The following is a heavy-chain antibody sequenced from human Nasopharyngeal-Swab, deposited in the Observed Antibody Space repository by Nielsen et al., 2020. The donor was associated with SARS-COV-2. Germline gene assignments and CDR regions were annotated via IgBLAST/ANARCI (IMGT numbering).Heavy chain of an antibody. CDR1: GFTFGSYT. Sequence: GESLKISCEASGFTFGSYTMNWVRQAPGKGLEWVSFISSSGSIAYYADSVKGRFTISRDNAENFLYLQMNSLRADDTAVYYCARDPSTDYYYMDVWGKGTTVTVSS. V-gene: IGHV3-48*04. J-gene: IGHJ6*03. CDR3: ARDPSTDYYYMDV. D-gene: IGHD2-2*01. CDR2: ISSSGSIA.